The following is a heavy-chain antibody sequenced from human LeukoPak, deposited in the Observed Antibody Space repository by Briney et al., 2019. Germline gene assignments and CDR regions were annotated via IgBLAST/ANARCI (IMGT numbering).Heavy chain of an antibody. Sequence: PSQTLSLTCTVSGGSISSYYWSWIRQPPGKGLEWIGYIYYSGSTNYNPSLKSRVTISVDTSKNQFSLKLSSVTAADTAVYYCARDPGYYDFWSGYHGNWFDPWGQGTLVTVSS. CDR2: IYYSGST. J-gene: IGHJ5*02. V-gene: IGHV4-59*01. CDR3: ARDPGYYDFWSGYHGNWFDP. CDR1: GGSISSYY. D-gene: IGHD3-3*01.